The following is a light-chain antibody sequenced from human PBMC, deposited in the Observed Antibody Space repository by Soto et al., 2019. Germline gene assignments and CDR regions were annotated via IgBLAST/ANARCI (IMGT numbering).Light chain of an antibody. CDR1: SSDVGGYNH. J-gene: IGLJ3*02. CDR2: DVS. CDR3: SSYTSTNSWV. V-gene: IGLV2-14*01. Sequence: QSALTQSASVSGSPGQSITISCTGTSSDVGGYNHVSWYQQHPGKAPKLIIYDVSNRPSGVSTRFSGSKSGNTASLTISGLQAEDEADYSCSSYTSTNSWVFGGGTQLTVL.